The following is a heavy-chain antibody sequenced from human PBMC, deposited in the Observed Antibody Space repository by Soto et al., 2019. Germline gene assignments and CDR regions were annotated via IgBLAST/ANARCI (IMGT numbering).Heavy chain of an antibody. J-gene: IGHJ4*02. CDR2: IWYDGSNK. Sequence: PGGSLRLSCAASGFTFSSYGMHWVRQAPGKGLEWVAVIWYDGSNKYYADSVKGRFTISRDNSKNTLYLQMNSLRAEDTAVYYYARESGTESGAWYPYFHSGAQGPLFPVSS. V-gene: IGHV3-33*01. D-gene: IGHD6-19*01. CDR1: GFTFSSYG. CDR3: ARESGTESGAWYPYFHS.